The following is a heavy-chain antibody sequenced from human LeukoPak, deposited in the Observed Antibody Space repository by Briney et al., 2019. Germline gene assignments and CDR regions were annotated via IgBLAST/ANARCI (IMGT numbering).Heavy chain of an antibody. CDR2: IYYSGST. J-gene: IGHJ6*02. V-gene: IGHV4-30-4*08. Sequence: SETLSLTCTVSGGSISSGGYYWSWIRQPPGKGLEWIGYIYYSGSTYYNPSLKSRVTISVDTSKNQFSLKLSSVTAADTAVYYCARDTFWSGYYTGHYYYYGMDVWGQGTTVTVSS. D-gene: IGHD3-3*01. CDR3: ARDTFWSGYYTGHYYYYGMDV. CDR1: GGSISSGGYY.